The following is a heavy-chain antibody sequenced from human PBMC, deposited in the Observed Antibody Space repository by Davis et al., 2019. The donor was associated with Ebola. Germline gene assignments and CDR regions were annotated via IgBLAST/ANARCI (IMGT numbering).Heavy chain of an antibody. CDR3: AREGGQAGFDY. V-gene: IGHV3-13*01. CDR2: IGTAGDT. D-gene: IGHD3-16*01. CDR1: GFTFSSYD. Sequence: GESLKISCAASGFTFSSYDMHWVRQATGKGLEWVSAIGTAGDTYYPGSVKGRFTISRENAKNSLYLQMNSLRAGDTAVYYCAREGGQAGFDYWGQGTLVTVSS. J-gene: IGHJ4*02.